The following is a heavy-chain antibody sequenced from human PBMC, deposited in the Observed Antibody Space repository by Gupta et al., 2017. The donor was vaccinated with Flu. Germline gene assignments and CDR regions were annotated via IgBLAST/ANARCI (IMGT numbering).Heavy chain of an antibody. CDR3: AKYTGLWYGEPLDV. CDR2: IYDSGSS. V-gene: IGHV4-59*08. J-gene: IGHJ3*01. Sequence: IRTSPGKRLEWIGYIYDSGSSKYNPSIDGRVTSSGDTSKNQISLKVKSVTAPDTAMYYGAKYTGLWYGEPLDVWSPGTLVTVSA. D-gene: IGHD3-10*01.